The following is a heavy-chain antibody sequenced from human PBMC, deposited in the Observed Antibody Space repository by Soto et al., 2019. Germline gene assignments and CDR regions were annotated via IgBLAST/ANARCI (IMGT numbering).Heavy chain of an antibody. V-gene: IGHV4-30-2*05. D-gene: IGHD5-18*01. J-gene: IGHJ4*02. CDR2: IYHSGRT. Sequence: PSETLSLTCAVSGGSISSGGYSWSWIRQPPGKGLEWIGYIYHSGRTYYNPSLKSRVSISIDTSKNQFTLKLNSVTAADTAVYYCARTLYSYGPRFDYWGQGTLVTVSS. CDR3: ARTLYSYGPRFDY. CDR1: GGSISSGGYS.